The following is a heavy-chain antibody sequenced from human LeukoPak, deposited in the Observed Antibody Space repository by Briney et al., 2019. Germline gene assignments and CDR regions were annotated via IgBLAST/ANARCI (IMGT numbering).Heavy chain of an antibody. CDR3: ARGFLPGFGVDY. V-gene: IGHV4-39*01. CDR2: IYYSGST. D-gene: IGHD3-10*01. CDR1: GGSISSSSYY. Sequence: PSETLSLTCTVSGGSISSSSYYWGWIRQPPGTGLEWIGSIYYSGSTYYNPSLKSRVTISVDTSKNQFSLKLSSVTAADTAVYYCARGFLPGFGVDYWGQGTLVTVSS. J-gene: IGHJ4*02.